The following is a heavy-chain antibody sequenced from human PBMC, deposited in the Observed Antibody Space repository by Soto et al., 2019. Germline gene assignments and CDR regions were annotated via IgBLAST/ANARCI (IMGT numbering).Heavy chain of an antibody. Sequence: VPFVQSGAELKKPGSSVRVSCRASGGTIKTYTLSWVRQAPGQGLEWMGAFIPSFPAPNFAQRFKGRLTLTADESTNTGFMELSGLRPEDTALYFCATGEVVPSFPNWLDTWGQGTHVIVSS. CDR1: GGTIKTYT. V-gene: IGHV1-69*12. CDR2: FIPSFPAP. CDR3: ATGEVVPSFPNWLDT. J-gene: IGHJ5*02. D-gene: IGHD2-21*01.